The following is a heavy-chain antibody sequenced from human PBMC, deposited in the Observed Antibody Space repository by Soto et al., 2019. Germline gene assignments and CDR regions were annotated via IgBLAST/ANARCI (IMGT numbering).Heavy chain of an antibody. V-gene: IGHV4-30-4*01. J-gene: IGHJ5*02. Sequence: PSETLSLTCTVSGGSISRGDYYWGWILQPPGKGLEWIGYIYYSGSTYYNPSLKSRVTISVDTSKNQFSLKLSSVTAADTAVYYCARSYYDSSEIYTWGQETLLTISS. CDR1: GGSISRGDYY. CDR2: IYYSGST. CDR3: ARSYYDSSEIYT. D-gene: IGHD3-22*01.